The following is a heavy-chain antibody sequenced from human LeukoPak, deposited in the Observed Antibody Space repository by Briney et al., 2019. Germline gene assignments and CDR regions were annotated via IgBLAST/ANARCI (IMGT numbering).Heavy chain of an antibody. D-gene: IGHD1-26*01. J-gene: IGHJ4*02. CDR2: IIPIFGTA. CDR1: GGTFSSYA. V-gene: IGHV1-69*06. Sequence: GASVKVSCKASGGTFSSYAISWVRQAPGQGLEWMGRIIPIFGTANYAQKFQGRVTITADKSTSTAYMELSSLRSEDTAVYYCAGQVGATEFDYWGQGTLVTVSS. CDR3: AGQVGATEFDY.